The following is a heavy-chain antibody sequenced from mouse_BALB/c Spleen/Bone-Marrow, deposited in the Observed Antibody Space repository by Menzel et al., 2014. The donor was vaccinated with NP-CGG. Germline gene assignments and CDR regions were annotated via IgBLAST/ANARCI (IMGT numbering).Heavy chain of an antibody. CDR1: GYSITSDYA. V-gene: IGHV3-2*02. CDR2: ISYSGST. Sequence: EVHLVESGPGLVKPSQSLSLTCTVTGYSITSDYAWNWIRQFPGNKLEWMGYISYSGSTSYNPSLKSRISITRDTSKNQFFLQLNSVTTEDTATYYCARGLRRFAYWGQGTLVTVSA. CDR3: ARGLRRFAY. J-gene: IGHJ3*01. D-gene: IGHD2-4*01.